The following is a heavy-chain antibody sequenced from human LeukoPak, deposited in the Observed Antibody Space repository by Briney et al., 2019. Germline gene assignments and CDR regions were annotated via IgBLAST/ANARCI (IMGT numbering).Heavy chain of an antibody. Sequence: PSETLSLTCTVSGGSISSYYWSWIRQPPGMGLEWIGYIYYSGSTNYNPSLKSRVTISVDTSKNQFSLKLSSVTAADTAVYYCARGPRGVVVMAYWGQGTLVTVSS. CDR2: IYYSGST. J-gene: IGHJ4*02. V-gene: IGHV4-59*01. CDR3: ARGPRGVVVMAY. CDR1: GGSISSYY. D-gene: IGHD3-22*01.